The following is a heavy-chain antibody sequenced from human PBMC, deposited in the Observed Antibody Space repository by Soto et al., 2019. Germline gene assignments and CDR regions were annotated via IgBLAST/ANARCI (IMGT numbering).Heavy chain of an antibody. J-gene: IGHJ5*02. CDR2: IIPIFGTA. V-gene: IGHV1-69*13. Sequence: SVKVSCKASGGTFSSYAISWVRQAPGQGLEWMGGIIPIFGTANYAQKFQGRVTITADESTSTAYMELSSLRSEDTAVYYCARDTYCSSTSCYGGGNWFDPWGQGTLVTVS. CDR3: ARDTYCSSTSCYGGGNWFDP. D-gene: IGHD2-2*01. CDR1: GGTFSSYA.